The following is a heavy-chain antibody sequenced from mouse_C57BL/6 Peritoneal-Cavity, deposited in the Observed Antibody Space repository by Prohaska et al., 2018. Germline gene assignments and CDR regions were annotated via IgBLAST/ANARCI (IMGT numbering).Heavy chain of an antibody. CDR3: AIGGFAY. Sequence: LQQSGAELVKPGASVKLSCTASGFNIKDYYMQWVKQRTEQGLAWIGRIDPEDGETKYAPKFHVKATITEYTSSNTAYLQLSSLTSEDAVVYYCAIGGFAYWGQGTLVTVSA. CDR2: IDPEDGET. J-gene: IGHJ3*01. V-gene: IGHV14-2*01. CDR1: GFNIKDYY. D-gene: IGHD3-3*01.